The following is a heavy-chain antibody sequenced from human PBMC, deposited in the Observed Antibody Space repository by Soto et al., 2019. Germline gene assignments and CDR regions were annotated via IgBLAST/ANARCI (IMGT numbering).Heavy chain of an antibody. CDR1: GFTFSDHY. J-gene: IGHJ6*02. CDR3: ARYYYDSSGYDGMDV. CDR2: ISPTGSYT. V-gene: IGHV3-11*06. D-gene: IGHD3-22*01. Sequence: PGGSLRLSCAASGFTFSDHYMSWIRQAPGKGLEWISYISPTGSYTHYADSVRGRFIISRDNADNSLYLQMNSLRAEDTALYYCARYYYDSSGYDGMDVWGQGTTVTVSS.